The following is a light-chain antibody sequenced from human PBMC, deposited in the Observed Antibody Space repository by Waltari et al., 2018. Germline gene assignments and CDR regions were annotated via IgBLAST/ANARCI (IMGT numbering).Light chain of an antibody. CDR1: QSVSSY. J-gene: IGKJ4*01. V-gene: IGKV3-11*01. CDR3: QQRSNWPRLT. Sequence: EIVFTQSPATLSLSPGGRATLPCRASQSVSSYLAWYQQKPGQAPRLLIYDASNRATGIPARFSGSGSGTDFTLTISSLEPEDFAVYYCQQRSNWPRLTFGGGTKVEIK. CDR2: DAS.